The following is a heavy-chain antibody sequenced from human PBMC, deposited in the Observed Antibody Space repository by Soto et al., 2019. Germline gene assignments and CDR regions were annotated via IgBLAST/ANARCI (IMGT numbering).Heavy chain of an antibody. J-gene: IGHJ6*02. Sequence: QVQLVQSGPEVKKPGASVKVSCKASAYTFNTYGISWVRRAPGQGLEWMGWISGHNGQTNYAQKFRGRVTITTDTSKRTAYMEFRSLRDDATAIYSCARDGRKQLWVEGRNAMDVWGQGTTVTVSS. CDR3: ARDGRKQLWVEGRNAMDV. D-gene: IGHD5-18*01. V-gene: IGHV1-18*01. CDR2: ISGHNGQT. CDR1: AYTFNTYG.